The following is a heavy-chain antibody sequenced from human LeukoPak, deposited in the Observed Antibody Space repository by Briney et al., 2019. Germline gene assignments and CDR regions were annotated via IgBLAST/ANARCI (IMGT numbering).Heavy chain of an antibody. CDR1: GDSITSGRYY. CDR2: IYSSGNT. CDR3: AREDTGGLDY. J-gene: IGHJ4*02. V-gene: IGHV4-61*02. Sequence: PSETLSLTCTVSGDSITSGRYYWSWIRQPAGKELEWIGRIYSSGNTDYHPYIVSLKSRVTLSLDTSKNQFFLDLTSVTAADTAVYYCAREDTGGLDYWGQGILVTVSP. D-gene: IGHD2-8*02.